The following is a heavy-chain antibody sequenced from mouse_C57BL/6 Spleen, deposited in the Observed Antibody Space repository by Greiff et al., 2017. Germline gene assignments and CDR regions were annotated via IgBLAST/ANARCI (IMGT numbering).Heavy chain of an antibody. Sequence: QVQLKESGAELVKPGASVKMSCKASGYTFTSYWITWVKQRPGQGLAWIGDIYPGSGSTNYNEKFKGKATLTVDKSSSTAYMQLSSLTSEDSAVYYWARGRLTGSDYWGQGTTLTVSS. J-gene: IGHJ2*01. V-gene: IGHV1-55*01. D-gene: IGHD4-1*01. CDR1: GYTFTSYW. CDR2: IYPGSGST. CDR3: ARGRLTGSDY.